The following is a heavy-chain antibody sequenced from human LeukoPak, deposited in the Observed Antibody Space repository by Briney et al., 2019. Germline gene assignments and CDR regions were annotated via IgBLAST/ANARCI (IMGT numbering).Heavy chain of an antibody. CDR1: GGTFSSYA. CDR2: IIPIFGTA. CDR3: ASGGKLGGREAGYYFDY. Sequence: ASVKVSCKASGGTFSSYAISWVRQAPGQGLEWMGGIIPIFGTANYAQKFQGRVTITTDESTSTAYMELSSLRSEDTAVYYCASGGKLGGREAGYYFDYWDQGTLVTVSS. D-gene: IGHD7-27*01. J-gene: IGHJ4*02. V-gene: IGHV1-69*05.